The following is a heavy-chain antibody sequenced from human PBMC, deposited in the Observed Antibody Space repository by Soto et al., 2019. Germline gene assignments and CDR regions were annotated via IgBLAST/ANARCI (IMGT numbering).Heavy chain of an antibody. D-gene: IGHD4-4*01. CDR1: GYTFTGYY. CDR2: INPNSGGT. CDR3: ASSTVLYYYYGMDV. V-gene: IGHV1-2*02. J-gene: IGHJ6*02. Sequence: ASVKVSCKASGYTFTGYYMHWVRQAPVQGLEWMGWINPNSGGTNYAQKFQGRVTITRDTSASTAYMELSSLRSEDTAVYYCASSTVLYYYYGMDVWGQGTTVTVSS.